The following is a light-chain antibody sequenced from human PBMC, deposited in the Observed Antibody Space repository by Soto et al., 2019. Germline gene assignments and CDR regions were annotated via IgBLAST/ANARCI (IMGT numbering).Light chain of an antibody. CDR3: FSFTTDWTHV. CDR1: SSDVGAYNY. V-gene: IGLV2-14*01. CDR2: EVS. J-gene: IGLJ1*01. Sequence: QSVLTQPASVSGSPGQSITISCTGTSSDVGAYNYVSWFQQHPGKAPTLIISEVSNRPSGVSNRFSGSKSGNAVSLTISGLQAEDEADYFCFSFTTDWTHVFGTGTKLTVL.